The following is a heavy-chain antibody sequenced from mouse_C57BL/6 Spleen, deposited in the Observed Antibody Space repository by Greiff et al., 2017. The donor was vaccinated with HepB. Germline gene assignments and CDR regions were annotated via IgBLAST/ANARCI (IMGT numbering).Heavy chain of an antibody. CDR2: IHPSDSDT. CDR1: GYTFTSYW. V-gene: IGHV1-74*01. J-gene: IGHJ1*03. D-gene: IGHD2-4*01. Sequence: QVQLQQPGAELVKPGASVKVSCKASGYTFTSYWMHWVKQRPGQGLEWIGRIHPSDSDTNYNQKFKGKATLTVDKSSSTAYMQLSSLTSEDSAVYYCAIPYDYDGRWYFDVWGTGTTVTVSS. CDR3: AIPYDYDGRWYFDV.